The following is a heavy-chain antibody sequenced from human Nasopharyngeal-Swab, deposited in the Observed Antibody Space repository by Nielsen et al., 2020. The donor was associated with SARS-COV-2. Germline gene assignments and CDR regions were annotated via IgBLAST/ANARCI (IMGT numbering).Heavy chain of an antibody. CDR1: AASISSGNW. J-gene: IGHJ4*02. D-gene: IGHD3-3*01. CDR3: ARNGHYTMDY. CDR2: IFHSGST. V-gene: IGHV4-4*02. Sequence: SDTLSLTFAVSAASISSGNWWSWVRQPPGMGLEWIGEIFHSGSTTYNPSLKSRVTISVDKSKNQLSLRLNSVTAADTAVYYCARNGHYTMDYWGQGTLVTVSS.